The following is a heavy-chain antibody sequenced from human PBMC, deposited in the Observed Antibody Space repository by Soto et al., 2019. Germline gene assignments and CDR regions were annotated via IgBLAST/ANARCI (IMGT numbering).Heavy chain of an antibody. V-gene: IGHV3-74*01. CDR2: INSSGSST. CDR1: GFTFSSYW. CDR3: AKDRQLVGYYDMDV. J-gene: IGHJ6*02. Sequence: GGSLRLSCAASGFTFSSYWMHWVRQAPGKGLVSVSGINSSGSSTSYADSVKGRFTISRDNAKNTLYLQMNSLRAEDTAVYYCAKDRQLVGYYDMDVWGQGTTVTVSS. D-gene: IGHD6-13*01.